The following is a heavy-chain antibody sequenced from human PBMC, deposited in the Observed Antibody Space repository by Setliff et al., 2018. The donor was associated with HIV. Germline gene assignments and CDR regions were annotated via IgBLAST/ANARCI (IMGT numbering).Heavy chain of an antibody. CDR3: ARVPRITTLRNAFDI. J-gene: IGHJ3*02. CDR1: GGSISGGGYY. Sequence: PSETLSLTCTVSGGSISGGGYYWSWIRQHPGKGLDWIGNIYYIGNTDYNPSLKRRVTISIDTSKNQFSLKLSSVTAADTAIYYCARVPRITTLRNAFDIWGQGTMVTVSS. D-gene: IGHD3-3*01. V-gene: IGHV4-31*03. CDR2: IYYIGNT.